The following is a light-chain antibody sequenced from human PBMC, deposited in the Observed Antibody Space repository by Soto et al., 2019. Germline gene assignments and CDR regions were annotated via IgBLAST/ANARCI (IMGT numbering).Light chain of an antibody. V-gene: IGKV1-39*01. CDR1: QDIIKY. CDR2: GAS. Sequence: IPMTQSPSSLSASVGDRVTINCRASQDIIKYLHWYQQKSWEAPKLLIYGASILQGGVPARFIGSGSGTHFTLTISSLQPEDFATYYCQPSFRTPLTFGGGTKVESK. CDR3: QPSFRTPLT. J-gene: IGKJ4*01.